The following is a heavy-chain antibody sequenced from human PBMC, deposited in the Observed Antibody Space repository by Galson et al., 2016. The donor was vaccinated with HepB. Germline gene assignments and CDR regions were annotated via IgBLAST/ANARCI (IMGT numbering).Heavy chain of an antibody. Sequence: SLRLSCAASGFTFDGFAMHWVRQAPGKGLEWVAGISRHSTIINHADSVKGRFTISRDNAKNSLYLEMNNLKIDDTALYYCAKGDGSIPARYGMDVWGKGTTVTVSS. D-gene: IGHD6-6*01. J-gene: IGHJ6*04. CDR1: GFTFDGFA. V-gene: IGHV3-9*01. CDR2: ISRHSTII. CDR3: AKGDGSIPARYGMDV.